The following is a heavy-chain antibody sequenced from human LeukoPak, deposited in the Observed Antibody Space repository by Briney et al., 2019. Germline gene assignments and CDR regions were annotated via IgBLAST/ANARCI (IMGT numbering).Heavy chain of an antibody. Sequence: GASVKVSCKASGYTFTGYYMHWVRQAPGQGLEWMGWMNPNSGNTGYAQKFQGRVTMTRNTSISTAYMELSSLRSEDTAVYYCARAGLRSSSWYLNWFDPWGQGTLVTVSS. V-gene: IGHV1-8*02. D-gene: IGHD6-13*01. J-gene: IGHJ5*02. CDR2: MNPNSGNT. CDR1: GYTFTGYY. CDR3: ARAGLRSSSWYLNWFDP.